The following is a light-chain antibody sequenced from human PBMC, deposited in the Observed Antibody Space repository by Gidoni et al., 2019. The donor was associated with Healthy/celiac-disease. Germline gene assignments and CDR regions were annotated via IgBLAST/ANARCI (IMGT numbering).Light chain of an antibody. V-gene: IGKV4-1*01. Sequence: DIVMTQSPDSLAVSLGERATINCKSSQSVLYSSNNKNYLAWYQQKPGQPPKLLIYWASTRESGVPDRFSGSGSGTDFTLTISSLQAEDVAVYYCFGLTVXGXTKVXIK. CDR1: QSVLYSSNNKNY. CDR3: FGLT. CDR2: WAS. J-gene: IGKJ4*01.